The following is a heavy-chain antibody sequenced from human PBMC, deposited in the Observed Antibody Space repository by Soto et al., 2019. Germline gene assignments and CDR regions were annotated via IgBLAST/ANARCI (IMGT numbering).Heavy chain of an antibody. CDR3: ARGRGSTSGYYYYYYGMDV. CDR2: INHSGST. V-gene: IGHV4-34*01. D-gene: IGHD2-2*01. CDR1: GGSFSGYY. J-gene: IGHJ6*02. Sequence: ETLSLTCAVYGGSFSGYYWSWIRQPPGKGLEWIGEINHSGSTNYNPSLKSRVTISVDTSKNQFSLKLSSVTAADTAVYYCARGRGSTSGYYYYYYGMDVWGQGTTVTVSS.